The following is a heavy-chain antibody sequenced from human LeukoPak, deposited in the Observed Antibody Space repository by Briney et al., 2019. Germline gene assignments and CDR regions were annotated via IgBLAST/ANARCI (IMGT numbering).Heavy chain of an antibody. CDR3: ARGGFYYDRSGYYYPLYYFDY. Sequence: ASVKVSCKASGYTFTSYGISWARQAPGQGLEWMGWISAYNGNTDYAQKLQGRVTMTADTSTSTAYMELRSLRSGDTAVYYCARGGFYYDRSGYYYPLYYFDYWGQGTLVTVSS. J-gene: IGHJ4*02. CDR2: ISAYNGNT. D-gene: IGHD3-22*01. V-gene: IGHV1-18*01. CDR1: GYTFTSYG.